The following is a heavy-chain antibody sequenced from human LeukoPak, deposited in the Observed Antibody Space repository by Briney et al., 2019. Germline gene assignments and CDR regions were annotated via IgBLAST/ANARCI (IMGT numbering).Heavy chain of an antibody. V-gene: IGHV5-51*01. D-gene: IGHD6-19*01. Sequence: GESLKISCKTSGYSFPSYWIGWVRQLPGKGLEWMGVIYPADSDIRYSPSFQGQVTISADKSISTAYLQWSSLKASDTAMYYCARFSGSGWSIYYFDYWGQGTLVTVSS. CDR3: ARFSGSGWSIYYFDY. CDR2: IYPADSDI. CDR1: GYSFPSYW. J-gene: IGHJ4*02.